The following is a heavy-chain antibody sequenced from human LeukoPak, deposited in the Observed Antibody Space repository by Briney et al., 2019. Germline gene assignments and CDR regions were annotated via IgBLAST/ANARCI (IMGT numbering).Heavy chain of an antibody. CDR1: GFTFSHYW. V-gene: IGHV3-74*01. J-gene: IGHJ3*02. Sequence: PGGSLRLSCAASGFTFSHYWMYWVPHAPGKGLVWVSRINGAGSTTNYADSVKGRFTTSRDNGKNTLYLQMNSLRAEDTAIYYCARPIRGYDGFDIWGQGTLVTVSS. D-gene: IGHD5-12*01. CDR2: INGAGSTT. CDR3: ARPIRGYDGFDI.